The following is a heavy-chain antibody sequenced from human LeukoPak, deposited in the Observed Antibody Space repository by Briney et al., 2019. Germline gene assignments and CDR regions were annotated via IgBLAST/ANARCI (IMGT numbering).Heavy chain of an antibody. CDR3: ARGGTYYDFWSGYYSPEHYFDY. CDR2: ISSSGSTI. Sequence: PGGSLRLSCAASGFTFSDYYMSWIRQAPGKGLEWVSYISSSGSTIYYADSVKGRFTISRDNAKNSLYLQMNSLRAEDTAVYYCARGGTYYDFWSGYYSPEHYFDYWGQGTLVTVSS. CDR1: GFTFSDYY. V-gene: IGHV3-11*04. J-gene: IGHJ4*02. D-gene: IGHD3-3*01.